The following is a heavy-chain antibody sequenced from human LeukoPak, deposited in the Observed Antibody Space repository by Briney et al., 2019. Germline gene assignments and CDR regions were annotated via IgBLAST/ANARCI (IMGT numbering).Heavy chain of an antibody. D-gene: IGHD3-22*01. CDR2: ISGSGGST. V-gene: IGHV3-23*01. Sequence: GGSLRLSCAASGFTFSSYAMSWVRQAPGKGLEWVSAISGSGGSTYYADSVKGRFTISRDNSKNTLYLQMNSLRAEDTAVYYCAKDAYYYDSSGYYAVIDYWGQGTLVTVSS. CDR3: AKDAYYYDSSGYYAVIDY. J-gene: IGHJ4*02. CDR1: GFTFSSYA.